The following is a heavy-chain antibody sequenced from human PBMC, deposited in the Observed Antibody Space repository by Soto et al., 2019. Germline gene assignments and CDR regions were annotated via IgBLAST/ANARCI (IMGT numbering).Heavy chain of an antibody. CDR2: IDHSGST. Sequence: QVQLQESGPGLVKPSGTLSLTCAVSGGSISSTNWWNWVRQPPGKGLEWIGEIDHSGSTNYNPSRKRRVTMSVDKPTNQFSLKLSSVTAADTAVYYCVRDAGNGWKDYWGQGTLVTVSS. CDR1: GGSISSTNW. J-gene: IGHJ4*02. D-gene: IGHD6-19*01. V-gene: IGHV4-4*02. CDR3: VRDAGNGWKDY.